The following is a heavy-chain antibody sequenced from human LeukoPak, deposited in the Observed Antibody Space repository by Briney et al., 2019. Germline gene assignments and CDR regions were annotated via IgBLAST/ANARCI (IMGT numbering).Heavy chain of an antibody. J-gene: IGHJ4*02. Sequence: SETLSLTCAVYGGSFSGYHWSWIRQPPGKGLEWIGEINHSGSTNYNPSLKSRVTISVDTSKNQFSLKLSSVTAADTAVYYCAREVNYYDSSGFDYWGQGTLVTVSS. V-gene: IGHV4-34*01. CDR3: AREVNYYDSSGFDY. CDR1: GGSFSGYH. CDR2: INHSGST. D-gene: IGHD3-22*01.